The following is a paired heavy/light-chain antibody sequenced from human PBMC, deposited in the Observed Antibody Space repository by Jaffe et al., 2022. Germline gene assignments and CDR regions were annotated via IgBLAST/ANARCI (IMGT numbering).Heavy chain of an antibody. J-gene: IGHJ4*02. CDR1: GGTFSSYA. CDR2: IIPIFGTA. D-gene: IGHD3-16*02. V-gene: IGHV1-69*05. CDR3: ARSRRGLPTEKMWVWGSYRPRPPPQEFDY. Sequence: QVQLVQSGAEVKKPGSSVKVSCKASGGTFSSYAISWVRQAPGQGLEWMGGIIPIFGTANYAQKFQGRVTITTDESTSTAYMELSSLRSEDTAVYYCARSRRGLPTEKMWVWGSYRPRPPPQEFDYWGQGTLVTVSS.
Light chain of an antibody. CDR2: YAS. Sequence: EIVLTQSPDFQSVTPKEKVTITCRASQSIGSSLHWYQQKPDQSPKLLIKYASQSISGVPSRFSGSGSGTDFTLTINSLEAEDAAAYYCHQSSSLPQTFGQGTKLEIK. J-gene: IGKJ2*01. CDR1: QSIGSS. V-gene: IGKV6D-21*02. CDR3: HQSSSLPQT.